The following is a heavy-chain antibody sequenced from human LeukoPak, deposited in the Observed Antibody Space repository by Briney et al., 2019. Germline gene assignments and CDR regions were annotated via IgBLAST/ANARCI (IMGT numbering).Heavy chain of an antibody. D-gene: IGHD3-3*01. CDR2: IRSKAYGGTT. V-gene: IGHV3-49*03. CDR1: GFTFGDYA. CDR3: TRAGVGVYNWFDP. J-gene: IGHJ5*02. Sequence: GGSLRLSCTASGFTFGDYAMSWFRQAPGKGLEWVGFIRSKAYGGTTESAASVKGRFTISRDDSKSIAYLQMNSLKTEDTAVYYCTRAGVGVYNWFDPWGQGTLVTVSS.